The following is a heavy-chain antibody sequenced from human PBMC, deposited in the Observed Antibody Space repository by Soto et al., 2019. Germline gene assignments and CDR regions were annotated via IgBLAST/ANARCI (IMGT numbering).Heavy chain of an antibody. V-gene: IGHV1-46*03. CDR2: INPSGGST. CDR1: GYTFTSYY. J-gene: IGHJ4*02. Sequence: ASVKVSCKASGYTFTSYYMHWVRQAPGQGLEWMGIINPSGGSTSYAQKFQGRVTMTRDTSTSTVYMELSSLRSEDTAVYYCARNLGSSGWYGSGGYWGQGTLVTVSS. D-gene: IGHD6-19*01. CDR3: ARNLGSSGWYGSGGY.